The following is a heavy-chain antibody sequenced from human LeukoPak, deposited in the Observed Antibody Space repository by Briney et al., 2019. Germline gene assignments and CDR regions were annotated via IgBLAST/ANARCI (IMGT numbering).Heavy chain of an antibody. J-gene: IGHJ6*02. V-gene: IGHV4-34*01. CDR1: GESFSGYY. CDR2: INHSEST. D-gene: IGHD3-22*01. Sequence: SETLSLTCAVYGESFSGYYWTWIRQPPGKGLEWTGEINHSESTNYNPSLKSRVTISVDTSKNQFSLKLSSVTAADTAVYYCARGHYYYDSSGSRAVYYYYGMDVWGQGTTVTVSS. CDR3: ARGHYYYDSSGSRAVYYYYGMDV.